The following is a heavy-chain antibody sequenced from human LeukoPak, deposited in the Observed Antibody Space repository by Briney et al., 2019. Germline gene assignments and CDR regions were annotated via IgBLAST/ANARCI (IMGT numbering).Heavy chain of an antibody. V-gene: IGHV4-39*07. Sequence: SETLSLTCTVSGGSISSSSYYWGWIRQPPGKGLEWIGSIYYSGSTYYNPSLKSRVTISVDTSKNQFSLKLSSVTAADTAVYYCARDPSAPHRSDYYYYYMDVWGKGTTVTVSS. CDR2: IYYSGST. J-gene: IGHJ6*03. CDR1: GGSISSSSYY. D-gene: IGHD6-6*01. CDR3: ARDPSAPHRSDYYYYYMDV.